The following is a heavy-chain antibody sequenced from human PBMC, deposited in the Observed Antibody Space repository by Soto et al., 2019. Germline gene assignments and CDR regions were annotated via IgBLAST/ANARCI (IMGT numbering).Heavy chain of an antibody. V-gene: IGHV4-61*01. J-gene: IGHJ4*02. Sequence: WETLSLTCSVSGGSVSNKTYYWSWIRQPPGKRLEWIGYVYYSGTTNYNPSLKSRVTISVDLSKNQFSLRLSSVTTADTALYYCARTTAVPNTLRSRYFFDYWGQGTLVTVSS. CDR3: ARTTAVPNTLRSRYFFDY. CDR2: VYYSGTT. D-gene: IGHD4-17*01. CDR1: GGSVSNKTYY.